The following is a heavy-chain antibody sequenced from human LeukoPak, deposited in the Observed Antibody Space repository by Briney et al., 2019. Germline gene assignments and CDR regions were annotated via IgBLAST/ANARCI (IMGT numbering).Heavy chain of an antibody. V-gene: IGHV3-23*01. D-gene: IGHD3-3*01. CDR2: VSGGGRSK. CDR3: ARVRFGTEWYSSDAFAF. Sequence: GGSLRLSCAASGFTFSSFAMSWVRQAPGKGLEWVAPVSGGGRSKYYIDAVKGRFTVSRDNSKNTVYLQMSSLRPVDTTIYYCARVRFGTEWYSSDAFAFWGQGTMVTVAS. J-gene: IGHJ3*01. CDR1: GFTFSSFA.